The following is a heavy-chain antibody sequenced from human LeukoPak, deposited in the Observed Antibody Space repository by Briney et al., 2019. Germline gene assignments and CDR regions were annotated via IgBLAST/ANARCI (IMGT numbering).Heavy chain of an antibody. CDR2: IYYSGST. CDR1: GGSISSHY. CDR3: ARAYSSSSGRPFDY. D-gene: IGHD6-6*01. J-gene: IGHJ4*02. Sequence: SETLSLTCTVSGGSISSHYWSWIWQPPGKGLEWIGYIYYSGSTNYNPSLKSRVTISVDTSKNQFSLKLSSVTAADTAVYYCARAYSSSSGRPFDYSGQGTLVTVSS. V-gene: IGHV4-59*11.